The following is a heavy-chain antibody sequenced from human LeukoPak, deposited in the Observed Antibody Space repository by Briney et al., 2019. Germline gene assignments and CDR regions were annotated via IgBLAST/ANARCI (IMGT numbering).Heavy chain of an antibody. CDR2: INPNSGST. CDR3: AMGMGTSAFDI. D-gene: IGHD1-14*01. J-gene: IGHJ3*02. V-gene: IGHV1-46*01. CDR1: GYTFTSYY. Sequence: ASVKVSCKTSGYTFTSYYIHWVRQAPGQGLEWMGTINPNSGSTTYAQKVQDGVTMTRDTSTSTVHMELSSLRSEDTAVYYCAMGMGTSAFDIWGQGTMVTVSS.